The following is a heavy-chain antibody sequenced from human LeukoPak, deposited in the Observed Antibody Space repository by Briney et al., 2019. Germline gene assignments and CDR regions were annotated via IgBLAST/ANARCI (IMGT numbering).Heavy chain of an antibody. D-gene: IGHD6-25*01. CDR1: GYSISSGYY. CDR2: IYHSGST. J-gene: IGHJ1*01. CDR3: ARGGSRQYFQH. V-gene: IGHV4-38-2*02. Sequence: SETLSLTCTVSGYSISSGYYWGWIRQTPGKGLEWIGTIYHSGSTYYNPSLKSRVTISIDTSKNQVSLNVSSATAADTAVYYCARGGSRQYFQHWGQGTLVTVSS.